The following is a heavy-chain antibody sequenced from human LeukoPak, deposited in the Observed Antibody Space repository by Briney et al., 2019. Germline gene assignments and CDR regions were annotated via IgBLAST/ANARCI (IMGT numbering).Heavy chain of an antibody. CDR3: ARRSSYSSGWFDY. V-gene: IGHV3-30-3*01. J-gene: IGHJ4*02. CDR2: ISYDGSNK. D-gene: IGHD6-19*01. CDR1: GFTFSSYA. Sequence: GGSLRLSCAASGFTFSSYAMHWVRQAPGKGLEWVAVISYDGSNKYYADSVKGRFTISRDNSKNTLYLQMNSLRAEDTAVYYCARRSSYSSGWFDYWGQGTLVTVSS.